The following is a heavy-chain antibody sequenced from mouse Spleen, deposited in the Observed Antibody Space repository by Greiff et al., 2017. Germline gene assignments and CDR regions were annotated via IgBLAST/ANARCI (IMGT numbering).Heavy chain of an antibody. CDR2: ISSGGST. J-gene: IGHJ3*01. V-gene: IGHV5-6-5*01. CDR1: GFTFSSYA. CDR3: ARHRDWGAWFAY. D-gene: IGHD4-1*01. Sequence: EVHLVESGGGLVKPGGSLKLSCAASGFTFSSYAMSWVRQTPEKRLEWVASISSGGSTYYPDSVKGRFTISRDNARNILYLQMSSLRSEDTAMYYCARHRDWGAWFAYWGQGTLVTVSA.